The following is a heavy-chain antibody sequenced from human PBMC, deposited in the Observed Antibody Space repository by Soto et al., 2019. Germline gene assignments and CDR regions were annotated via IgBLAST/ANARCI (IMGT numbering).Heavy chain of an antibody. CDR3: AGGTGSGSYEF. Sequence: QVQLQESGPRLVKPSGTLSLTCAVSGVSISSSTWWTWVRQSPGKGLGWIGEIYHGGSTSYNPSLKSRVTISVDKSKNQCSLKLTSVTAADTAVYYCAGGTGSGSYEFWGQGTLVTVSS. J-gene: IGHJ4*02. D-gene: IGHD3-10*01. V-gene: IGHV4-4*02. CDR2: IYHGGST. CDR1: GVSISSSTW.